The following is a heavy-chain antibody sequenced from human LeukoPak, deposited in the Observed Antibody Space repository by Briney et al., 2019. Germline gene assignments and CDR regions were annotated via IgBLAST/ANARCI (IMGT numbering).Heavy chain of an antibody. V-gene: IGHV3-30*02. CDR2: IRYDGSNE. CDR1: GFTFSSYA. CDR3: AKDGCSATSCYSHY. D-gene: IGHD2-2*01. J-gene: IGHJ4*02. Sequence: PGGSLRLSCAASGFTFSSYAMSWVRQAPGKGLEWVAFIRYDGSNEYYADSVKGRFTISRDNSKNTLYLQMNSLRAEDTAVFYCAKDGCSATSCYSHYWGQGTLVTVSS.